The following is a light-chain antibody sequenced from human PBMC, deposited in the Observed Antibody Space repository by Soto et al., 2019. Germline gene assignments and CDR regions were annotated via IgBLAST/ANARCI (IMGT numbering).Light chain of an antibody. CDR2: DAS. CDR3: QQRSTLT. CDR1: QSVSSY. V-gene: IGKV3-11*01. Sequence: EIVLTQSPATLSLSPGERATLSCRASQSVSSYLAWYQQKPGQAPRLLIYDASNRATGIPARFSGSGSGTYFTLTISSLEPEDFAVYYCQQRSTLTFGGGTRVEIK. J-gene: IGKJ4*01.